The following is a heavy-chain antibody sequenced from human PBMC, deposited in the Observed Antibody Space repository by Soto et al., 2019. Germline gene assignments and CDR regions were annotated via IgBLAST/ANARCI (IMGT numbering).Heavy chain of an antibody. Sequence: PSETLSLTRTVSGGSVSSGDYDWGWIRQPPGKGLGGIGNIYYRGSTNYNPSLKSRATTSVDTSKNQLSMKVTSATYADTAVYYCPRIPVDTSMIYCFEPWGPVTLVTV. CDR2: IYYRGST. J-gene: IGHJ5*02. CDR3: PRIPVDTSMIYCFEP. D-gene: IGHD5-18*01. V-gene: IGHV4-61*08. CDR1: GGSVSSGDYD.